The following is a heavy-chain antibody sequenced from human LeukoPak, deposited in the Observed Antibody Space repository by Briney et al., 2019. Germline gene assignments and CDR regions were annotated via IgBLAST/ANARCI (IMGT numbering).Heavy chain of an antibody. Sequence: SETLSLTCTVSGGSISSGSYYWSWIRQPAGKGLEWIGRIYTSGSTNYNPSLKSRVTISVDTSKNQFSLKLSSVTAADTAVYYCARGLSVTMVRGVTYFDYWGQGTLVTVSS. D-gene: IGHD3-10*01. V-gene: IGHV4-61*02. CDR3: ARGLSVTMVRGVTYFDY. CDR1: GGSISSGSYY. J-gene: IGHJ4*02. CDR2: IYTSGST.